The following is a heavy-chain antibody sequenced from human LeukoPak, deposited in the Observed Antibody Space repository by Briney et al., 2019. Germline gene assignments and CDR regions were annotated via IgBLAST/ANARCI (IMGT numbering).Heavy chain of an antibody. J-gene: IGHJ4*02. Sequence: PGRSLRLSCAASGFTFSTYAIHWVRQAPGKGLEWVAFIRYDGSNKYYADSVKGRFTISRDNSKNTLYLQMNSLRAEDTAVYYCAKDSPKAVALDYWGQGTLVTVSS. CDR3: AKDSPKAVALDY. D-gene: IGHD6-19*01. CDR1: GFTFSTYA. V-gene: IGHV3-30*02. CDR2: IRYDGSNK.